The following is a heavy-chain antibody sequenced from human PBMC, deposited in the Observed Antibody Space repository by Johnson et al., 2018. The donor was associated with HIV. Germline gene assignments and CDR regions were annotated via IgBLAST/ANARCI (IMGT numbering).Heavy chain of an antibody. V-gene: IGHV3-66*01. CDR2: LYSGGNT. Sequence: VQLVEFGGGLVQSGGSLRLSCGASGFSVSNNYMNWVRQAPGKGLEWVSVLYSGGNTYYADSVRGRFTISRDNSKNTLYLQMSSLKVEDTAMYYCARDGESQQLPWGDAFDVWGQGTMVIVSS. CDR3: ARDGESQQLPWGDAFDV. D-gene: IGHD6-13*01. J-gene: IGHJ3*01. CDR1: GFSVSNNY.